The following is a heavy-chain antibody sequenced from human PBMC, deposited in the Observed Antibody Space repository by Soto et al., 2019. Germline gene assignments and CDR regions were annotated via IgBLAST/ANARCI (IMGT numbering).Heavy chain of an antibody. D-gene: IGHD2-15*01. Sequence: EVHLVESGGGLVKPGGSLRLSCAVSGFTFSSCTMNWVRQAPGKGLEWVSSISPSSGHIYYADSVKDRFTISRDNAKNSLFLQMTSLRGEDTAVYYCSGCSGGACHKNYGMDVWGQGTTVTVSS. CDR1: GFTFSSCT. CDR3: SGCSGGACHKNYGMDV. V-gene: IGHV3-21*06. J-gene: IGHJ6*02. CDR2: ISPSSGHI.